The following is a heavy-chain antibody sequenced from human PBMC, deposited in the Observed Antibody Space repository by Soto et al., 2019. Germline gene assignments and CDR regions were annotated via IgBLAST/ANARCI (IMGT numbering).Heavy chain of an antibody. V-gene: IGHV1-2*04. Sequence: ASVKVSCKASGYTFTGYYMHWVRQAPGQGLEWMGWINPNSGGTNYAQKFQGWVTMTRDTSISTAYMELSRLRPDDTAVYYCARGLAGTSNYYYYGMDVWGQGTTVTVSS. CDR3: ARGLAGTSNYYYYGMDV. J-gene: IGHJ6*02. D-gene: IGHD1-1*01. CDR1: GYTFTGYY. CDR2: INPNSGGT.